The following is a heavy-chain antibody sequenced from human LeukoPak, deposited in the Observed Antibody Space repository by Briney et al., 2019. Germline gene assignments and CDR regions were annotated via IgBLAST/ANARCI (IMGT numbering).Heavy chain of an antibody. J-gene: IGHJ4*02. CDR1: TFIFSNYA. CDR3: ARLRTVNYFDY. D-gene: IGHD3-10*01. Sequence: PGGSLRLSCAASTFIFSNYAMHWVRQAPGKGLEWVAIIWYDGSNKYYADSVQGRFTISRDNSKNTLYLQMNSLRAGDTAVYYCARLRTVNYFDYWGQGTLVTVSS. CDR2: IWYDGSNK. V-gene: IGHV3-33*01.